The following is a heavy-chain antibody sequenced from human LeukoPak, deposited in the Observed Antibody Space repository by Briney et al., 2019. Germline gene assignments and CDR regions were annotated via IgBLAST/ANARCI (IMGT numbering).Heavy chain of an antibody. Sequence: PGGSLRLSCAASGFTFSSYGMHWVRQAPGKGLEWVAVMSNDGSNKYYADSVKGRFTISRDNAKNTQYLQMNSLRAEDTGIYYCVKSGIAAAGQRGYFDYWGQGTLVTVSS. D-gene: IGHD6-13*01. J-gene: IGHJ4*02. V-gene: IGHV3-30*18. CDR1: GFTFSSYG. CDR2: MSNDGSNK. CDR3: VKSGIAAAGQRGYFDY.